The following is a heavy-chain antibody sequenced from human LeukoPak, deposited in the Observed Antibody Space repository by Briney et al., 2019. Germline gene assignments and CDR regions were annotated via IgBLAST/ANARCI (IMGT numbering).Heavy chain of an antibody. V-gene: IGHV4-39*01. J-gene: IGHJ4*02. CDR2: IYYSGNT. Sequence: PSETLSLTCTVSGGSTSSSNYYWGWIRQPPGKGLEWIGSIYYSGNTYYNPSLKSRVSISVDTSRNQFSLRLSSATAADTAIYYCARHSIAVTDDCWGQGTLVTVSS. CDR3: ARHSIAVTDDC. D-gene: IGHD6-19*01. CDR1: GGSTSSSNYY.